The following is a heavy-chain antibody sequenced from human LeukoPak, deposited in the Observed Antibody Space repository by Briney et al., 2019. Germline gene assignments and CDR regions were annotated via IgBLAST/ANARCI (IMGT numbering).Heavy chain of an antibody. CDR3: AVLSIAVAGTTDYYFDY. Sequence: ASVNVSCKASGYTFTGYYMHWVRQAPGQGLEWMGRINPNSGGTNYAQKFQGRVTMTRDTSISTAYMELSRLRSDDTAVYYCAVLSIAVAGTTDYYFDYWGQGTLVTVSS. J-gene: IGHJ4*02. CDR2: INPNSGGT. V-gene: IGHV1-2*06. CDR1: GYTFTGYY. D-gene: IGHD6-19*01.